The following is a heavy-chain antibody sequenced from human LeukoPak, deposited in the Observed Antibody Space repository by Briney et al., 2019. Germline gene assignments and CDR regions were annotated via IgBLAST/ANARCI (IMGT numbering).Heavy chain of an antibody. J-gene: IGHJ4*02. CDR1: GFTVSSNY. V-gene: IGHV3-53*01. CDR3: AVGGYSSSFFDY. D-gene: IGHD6-6*01. CDR2: IYSGGST. Sequence: GGSLRLSCAASGFTVSSNYMSWVRQAPGKGLEWVSVIYSGGSTYYADSVKGRFTISRDNSKNTLYLQVNSLRAEDTAVYYCAVGGYSSSFFDYWGQGTLVTVSS.